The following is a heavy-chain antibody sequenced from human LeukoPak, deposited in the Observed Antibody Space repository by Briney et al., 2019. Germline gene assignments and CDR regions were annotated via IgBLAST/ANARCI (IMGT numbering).Heavy chain of an antibody. CDR1: GYTFTNYY. CDR2: INPSGGGA. Sequence: GASVKVSCKASGYTFTNYYMHWVRQAPGQGLEWMGIINPSGGGASSAQEFQGRVTMTRDTSTSTVYMELSSLRSDDTAVYYCASGQLRIAAAGSQGLPTHWGQRPLVTVSS. CDR3: ASGQLRIAAAGSQGLPTH. V-gene: IGHV1-46*01. J-gene: IGHJ4*02. D-gene: IGHD6-13*01.